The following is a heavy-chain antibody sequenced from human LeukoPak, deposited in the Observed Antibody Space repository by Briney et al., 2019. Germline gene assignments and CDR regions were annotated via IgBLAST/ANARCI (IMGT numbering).Heavy chain of an antibody. CDR3: ARQVVVVPAAPNWFDP. D-gene: IGHD2-2*01. CDR2: ISHTGNT. Sequence: PSETLSLTCAVSDVSFTNYYWTWIRQSPGKGLEWLGEISHTGNTHYNPSLKSRVTVSVDISADMSTTRVSLNLKSVTAADTAVYYCARQVVVVPAAPNWFDPWGQGTLVTVSS. V-gene: IGHV4-34*01. CDR1: DVSFTNYY. J-gene: IGHJ5*02.